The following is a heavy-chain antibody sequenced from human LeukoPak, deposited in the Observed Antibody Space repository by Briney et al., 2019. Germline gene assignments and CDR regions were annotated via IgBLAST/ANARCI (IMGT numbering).Heavy chain of an antibody. Sequence: WGSLRLSCAASGFTFSSYEMNWVRQAPGKGLEWVSYISSSGSTIYYADSVKGRFTISRDNAKNSLYLQMNSLRAQHTAVYYCARAAVPAAPAYYYGMDVWGQGTTVTVSS. CDR1: GFTFSSYE. CDR2: ISSSGSTI. V-gene: IGHV3-48*03. D-gene: IGHD2-2*01. CDR3: ARAAVPAAPAYYYGMDV. J-gene: IGHJ6*02.